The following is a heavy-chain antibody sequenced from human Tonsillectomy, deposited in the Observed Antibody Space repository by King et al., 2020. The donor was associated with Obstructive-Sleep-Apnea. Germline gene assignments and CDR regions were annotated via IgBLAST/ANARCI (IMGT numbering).Heavy chain of an antibody. J-gene: IGHJ4*02. CDR1: GGSISSSDYY. CDR2: IKHTWNT. V-gene: IGHV4-39*06. D-gene: IGHD2-15*01. Sequence: QLQESGPGLVKPSETLSLTCTVSGGSISSSDYYWGWIRQPPGKGLEWIGSIKHTWNTVYNPSPKSRVTISIDTSKNQIPLKLTPVTAADTAIYYCARDPVVVPGCDFDYWGQGTLVTVSS. CDR3: ARDPVVVPGCDFDY.